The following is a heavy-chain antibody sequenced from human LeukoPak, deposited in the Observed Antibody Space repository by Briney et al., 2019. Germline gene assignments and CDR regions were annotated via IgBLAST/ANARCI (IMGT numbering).Heavy chain of an antibody. CDR2: INHSGST. Sequence: SETLSLTCAVYGGSFSGYHWSWIRQPPGKGLEWIGDINHSGSTNYNPSLKSRVTMSVDTSKNQFSLNLSSVTAADTAVYYCARLGIAARYYYYGMDVWGQGTTVTVSS. V-gene: IGHV4-34*01. D-gene: IGHD6-6*01. CDR1: GGSFSGYH. J-gene: IGHJ6*02. CDR3: ARLGIAARYYYYGMDV.